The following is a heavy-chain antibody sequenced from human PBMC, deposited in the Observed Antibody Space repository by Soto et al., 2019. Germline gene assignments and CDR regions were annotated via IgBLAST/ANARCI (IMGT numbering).Heavy chain of an antibody. J-gene: IGHJ4*02. D-gene: IGHD3-10*01. CDR2: IYYSGST. CDR3: ARTMVRGVIITDFDY. Sequence: KPSETLSLTCTVSGGSISSSSYYWGWIRQPPGKGLEWIGSIYYSGSTYYNPSLKSRVTISVDTSKNQFSLKLSSVTAADTAVYYCARTMVRGVIITDFDYWGQGTLVTVSS. V-gene: IGHV4-39*01. CDR1: GGSISSSSYY.